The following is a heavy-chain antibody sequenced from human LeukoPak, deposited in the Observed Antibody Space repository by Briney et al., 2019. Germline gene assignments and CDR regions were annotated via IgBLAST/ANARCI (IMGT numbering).Heavy chain of an antibody. J-gene: IGHJ5*02. CDR3: SKGRASGLVDWFDP. CDR2: PTGDGST. D-gene: IGHD6-13*01. Sequence: GGSLRLSCAASGLTISNYAMMWVRQAPGKGLEWVSTPTGDGSTFYAASVRGRFTFFRDDSKSTLFLQMNSLAAEDTAVYYCSKGRASGLVDWFDPWGQGTLVTVSS. CDR1: GLTISNYA. V-gene: IGHV3-23*01.